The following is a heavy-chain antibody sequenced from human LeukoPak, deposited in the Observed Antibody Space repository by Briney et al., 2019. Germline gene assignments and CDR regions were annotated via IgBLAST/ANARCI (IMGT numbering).Heavy chain of an antibody. Sequence: ASVKVSCKASGYTFTSYDINWVRQATGQGLEWMGWMNPNSGNTGYAQKFQGRVTMTRNTSISTAYMELSRLRSEDTAVYYCARVVRGVIITPPDYWGQGTLVTVSS. V-gene: IGHV1-8*01. J-gene: IGHJ4*02. CDR3: ARVVRGVIITPPDY. CDR2: MNPNSGNT. D-gene: IGHD3-10*01. CDR1: GYTFTSYD.